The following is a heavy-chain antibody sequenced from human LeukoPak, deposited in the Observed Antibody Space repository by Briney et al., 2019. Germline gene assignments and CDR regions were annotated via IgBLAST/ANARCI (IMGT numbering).Heavy chain of an antibody. CDR1: GGTFSSYA. CDR3: ARDRRPRSGGFDP. Sequence: GASVKVSCKASGGTFSSYAISWVRQAPGQGLEWMGGIIPIFGTANYAQKFQGRVTITADKSTSTAYMELSSLRSEDTAVYYCARDRRPRSGGFDPWGQGTLVTVSS. J-gene: IGHJ5*02. V-gene: IGHV1-69*06. D-gene: IGHD6-25*01. CDR2: IIPIFGTA.